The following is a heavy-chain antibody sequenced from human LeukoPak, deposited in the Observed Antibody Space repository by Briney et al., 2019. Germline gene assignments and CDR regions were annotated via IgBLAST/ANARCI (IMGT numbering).Heavy chain of an antibody. Sequence: ASVKVSCKASGYTFTSYAMHWVRQAPGQRLEGMGWINAGNGNTKYSQKFQGRVTITRDTSASTAYMELSSLRSEDTAVYYCARGCIAAAGSEPDYWGQGTLVTVS. D-gene: IGHD6-13*01. CDR3: ARGCIAAAGSEPDY. CDR2: INAGNGNT. V-gene: IGHV1-3*01. CDR1: GYTFTSYA. J-gene: IGHJ4*02.